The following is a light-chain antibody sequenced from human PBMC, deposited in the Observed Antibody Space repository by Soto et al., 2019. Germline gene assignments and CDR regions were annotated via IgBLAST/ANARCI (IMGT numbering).Light chain of an antibody. CDR2: SAS. CDR3: QQYDNSPLT. V-gene: IGKV3-15*01. CDR1: QSISDT. J-gene: IGKJ4*01. Sequence: EIVMTQSPATLSVSPGGRATLSCRASQSISDTLAWYQQKPGQAPRLLIYSASRGATGFPARFSGSGSGTDFTLTISSLQSEDFAVYYCQQYDNSPLTFGGGTKVDIK.